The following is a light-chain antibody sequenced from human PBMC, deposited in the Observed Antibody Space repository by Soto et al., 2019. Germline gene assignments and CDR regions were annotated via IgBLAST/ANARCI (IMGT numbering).Light chain of an antibody. CDR3: HVWDSSTAV. J-gene: IGLJ3*02. CDR1: NIGTRN. CDR2: RDS. Sequence: SYELTQPLSVSVPLGQTASITCGGNNIGTRNVHWYQQKPGQAPVLVVYRDSNRPSEIPERFSGSNSGNTATLTISRAQAGDEADYYCHVWDSSTAVFGGGTKLTVL. V-gene: IGLV3-9*01.